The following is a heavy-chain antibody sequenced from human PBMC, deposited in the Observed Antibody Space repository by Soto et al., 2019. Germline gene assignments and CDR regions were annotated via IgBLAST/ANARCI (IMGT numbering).Heavy chain of an antibody. Sequence: ASVKVSCKASGYTFTNYGISWVRQAPGQGLEWMGWINVYNGNTKYAQKVQGRVTMTTDTSTSTAYMELRSLRSDDTAVYYCARVVGPGSTYNEYIWFDPWGKGTLVTVSS. CDR2: INVYNGNT. CDR1: GYTFTNYG. CDR3: ARVVGPGSTYNEYIWFDP. V-gene: IGHV1-18*01. J-gene: IGHJ5*02. D-gene: IGHD3-10*01.